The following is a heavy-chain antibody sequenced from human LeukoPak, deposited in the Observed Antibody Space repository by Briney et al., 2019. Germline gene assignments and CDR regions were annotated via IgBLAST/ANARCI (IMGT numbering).Heavy chain of an antibody. V-gene: IGHV3-30*18. CDR1: GFTFSSYG. D-gene: IGHD5-18*01. Sequence: GGSLRLSCAAPGFTFSSYGMHWVRQAPGKGLEWVAVISYDRSNKYYADSVKGRFTISRDDSKNTLYLQLNSLRTEDTAVYYCAKDADTATIIYWYFDLWGRGTLVTVSS. J-gene: IGHJ2*01. CDR2: ISYDRSNK. CDR3: AKDADTATIIYWYFDL.